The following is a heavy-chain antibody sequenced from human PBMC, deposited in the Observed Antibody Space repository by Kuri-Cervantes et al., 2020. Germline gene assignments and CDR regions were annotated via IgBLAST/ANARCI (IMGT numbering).Heavy chain of an antibody. Sequence: ASAMDFCKVSGYTFTGSYMHWGRQDPGQGLEWMGWFNPDSGGTNCAQKFQGRVTMTRDTSISTAYMELSSLTSDDTAVYYCARGRNMMSPTGSSAWYEEGGQGTLVTVSS. CDR3: ARGRNMMSPTGSSAWYEE. CDR1: GYTFTGSY. CDR2: FNPDSGGT. J-gene: IGHJ4*02. V-gene: IGHV1-2*02. D-gene: IGHD6-19*01.